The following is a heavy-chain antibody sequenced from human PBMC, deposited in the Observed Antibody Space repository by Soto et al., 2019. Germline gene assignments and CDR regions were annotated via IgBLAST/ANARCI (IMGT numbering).Heavy chain of an antibody. CDR1: GFSFSNYE. Sequence: PGGSLRLSCAVPGFSFSNYEMNWVRQAPGKGLEWVSYITSSGSTVYYADSVKGRFTISRDNAKNSLYLQMNSLRAEDTAVYYCARESVKIFGVDVFDYWGQGTLVTVSS. J-gene: IGHJ4*02. CDR3: ARESVKIFGVDVFDY. CDR2: ITSSGSTV. D-gene: IGHD3-3*01. V-gene: IGHV3-48*03.